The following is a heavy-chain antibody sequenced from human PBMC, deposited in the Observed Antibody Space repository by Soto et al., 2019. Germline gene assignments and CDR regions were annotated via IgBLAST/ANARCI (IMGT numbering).Heavy chain of an antibody. J-gene: IGHJ5*02. V-gene: IGHV5-51*01. D-gene: IGHD3-22*01. CDR3: ARNEKSGYFNWFDP. CDR2: IFPSDSDT. CDR1: GYKFTSSW. Sequence: PGESLKITCSTSGYKFTSSWIAWVRQMPGKGLEWMGIIFPSDSDTRYSPSFQGKVTISADRSTSIVFLQWASLKASDTAVYFCARNEKSGYFNWFDPWGQGTLVTVSS.